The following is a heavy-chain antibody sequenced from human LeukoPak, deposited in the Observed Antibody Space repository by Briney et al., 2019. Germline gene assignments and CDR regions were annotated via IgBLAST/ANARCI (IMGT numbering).Heavy chain of an antibody. Sequence: GGSLRLSCAASGFTFDDYAMHWVRQAPGKGLEWVSGISWNSGSTYYADSVKGRFTISRDNSKNTLYLQMNSLRAEDTAVYYCAKDSASGTYYYDSSGYANMAYWGQGTLVTVSS. CDR2: ISWNSGST. J-gene: IGHJ4*02. V-gene: IGHV3-23*01. CDR3: AKDSASGTYYYDSSGYANMAY. CDR1: GFTFDDYA. D-gene: IGHD3-22*01.